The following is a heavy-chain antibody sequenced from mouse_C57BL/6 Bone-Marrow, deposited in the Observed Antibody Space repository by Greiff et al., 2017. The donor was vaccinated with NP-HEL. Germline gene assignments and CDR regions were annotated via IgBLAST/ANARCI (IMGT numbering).Heavy chain of an antibody. CDR1: GFTFSSYA. V-gene: IGHV5-4*01. CDR3: AREATVVATYAMDY. J-gene: IGHJ4*01. D-gene: IGHD1-1*01. CDR2: ISDGGSYT. Sequence: EVKLMESGGGLVKPGGSLKLSCAASGFTFSSYAMSWVRQTPEKRLEWVATISDGGSYTYYPDNVKGRFTISRDKAKNNLYLQMSHLKSEDTAMYYCAREATVVATYAMDYWGQGTSVTVSS.